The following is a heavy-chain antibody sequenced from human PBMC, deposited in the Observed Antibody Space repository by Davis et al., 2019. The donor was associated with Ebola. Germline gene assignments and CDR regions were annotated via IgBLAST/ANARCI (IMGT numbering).Heavy chain of an antibody. CDR2: ISYDGSNK. V-gene: IGHV3-30-3*01. CDR3: AREAEDIVVVPAAMHYMDV. D-gene: IGHD2-2*01. CDR1: GFTFSSYA. J-gene: IGHJ6*03. Sequence: GESLKISCAASGFTFSSYAMHWVRQAPGKVLEWVAVISYDGSNKYYADSVKGRFTISRDNSKNTLYLQMNSLRAEDTAVYYCAREAEDIVVVPAAMHYMDVWGKGTMVTVSS.